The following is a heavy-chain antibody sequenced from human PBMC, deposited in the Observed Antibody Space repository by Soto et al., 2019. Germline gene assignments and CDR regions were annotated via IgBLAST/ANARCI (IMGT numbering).Heavy chain of an antibody. D-gene: IGHD3-10*01. CDR2: IVPVFGTA. J-gene: IGHJ4*02. CDR1: GGPSNNYG. V-gene: IGHV1-69*13. Sequence: SVKVSCKALGGPSNNYGDSWVRQAPGQGLEWMGGIVPVFGTANYAPKFHGRLRITADDSTRTVNMELRSLTSDDTAVYYCAKLQGSGSYYDDDYWGQGTLVTVSS. CDR3: AKLQGSGSYYDDDY.